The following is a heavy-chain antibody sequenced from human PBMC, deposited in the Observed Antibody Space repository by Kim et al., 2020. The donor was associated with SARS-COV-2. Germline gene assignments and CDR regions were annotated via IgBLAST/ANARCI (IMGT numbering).Heavy chain of an antibody. CDR3: ARACSGGSCYLRWFDP. Sequence: GGSLRLSCAASGFTFSSYSMNWVRQAPGKGLEWVSYISSSSSTIYYADSVKGRFTISRDNAKNSLYLQMNSLRDEDTAVYYCARACSGGSCYLRWFDPWGQGTLVTVSS. CDR2: ISSSSSTI. J-gene: IGHJ5*02. D-gene: IGHD2-15*01. CDR1: GFTFSSYS. V-gene: IGHV3-48*02.